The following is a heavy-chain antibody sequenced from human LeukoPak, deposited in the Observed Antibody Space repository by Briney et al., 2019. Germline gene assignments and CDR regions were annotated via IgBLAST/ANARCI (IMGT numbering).Heavy chain of an antibody. CDR2: ISGYNGKT. V-gene: IGHV1-18*04. CDR1: GYTFTGYY. CDR3: VRDMGGATAFDY. J-gene: IGHJ4*02. Sequence: GASVKVSCKASGYTFTGYYMHWVRQAPGQGLEWMGWISGYNGKTNYAQKFQGRITMTTDTSTSKAYMELRSLRSDDTAVYYCVRDMGGATAFDYWGQGTLVTVSS. D-gene: IGHD1-26*01.